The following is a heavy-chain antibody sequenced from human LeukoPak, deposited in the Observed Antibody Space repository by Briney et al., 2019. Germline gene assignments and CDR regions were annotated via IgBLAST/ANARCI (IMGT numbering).Heavy chain of an antibody. V-gene: IGHV3-23*01. CDR1: GFTFSSYA. D-gene: IGHD4-17*01. CDR2: ISGSGGST. J-gene: IGHJ6*02. CDR3: AKHYDGYYYYGMDV. Sequence: PGGSLRLSCAASGFTFSSYAMSWVRQALGKGLEWVSAISGSGGSTYYADSVKGRFTISRDNSKNTLYLQMNSLRAEDTAIYYCAKHYDGYYYYGMDVWGQGTTVSVSS.